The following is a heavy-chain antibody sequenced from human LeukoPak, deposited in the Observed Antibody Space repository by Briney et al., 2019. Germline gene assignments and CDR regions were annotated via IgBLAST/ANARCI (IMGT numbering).Heavy chain of an antibody. J-gene: IGHJ5*02. D-gene: IGHD4/OR15-4a*01. CDR1: RGSISGYS. V-gene: IGHV4-59*01. Sequence: SETLSLTCTVSRGSISGYSWGWIRQSPGGGLDWIGYIYYSGDTAYNPSLRSRVTLSVDTSKNQFSLQLRSVTTADTAVYYCVRGPYGASISKWFDPWGQGTQVIVSP. CDR2: IYYSGDT. CDR3: VRGPYGASISKWFDP.